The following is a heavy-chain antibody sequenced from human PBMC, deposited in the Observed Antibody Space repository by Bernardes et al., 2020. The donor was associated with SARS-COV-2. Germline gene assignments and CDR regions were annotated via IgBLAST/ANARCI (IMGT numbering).Heavy chain of an antibody. V-gene: IGHV3-23*01. CDR1: GFTFSSYA. CDR2: ISGSGGST. CDR3: AKQLLREDGYYGMDV. Sequence: VGSLILSCAASGFTFSSYAMSWVRQAPGKGLEWVSAISGSGGSTYYADSVKGRFTISRDNSKNTLYLQMNSLRAEDTAVYYCAKQLLREDGYYGMDVWGQGTTVTVSS. D-gene: IGHD4-4*01. J-gene: IGHJ6*02.